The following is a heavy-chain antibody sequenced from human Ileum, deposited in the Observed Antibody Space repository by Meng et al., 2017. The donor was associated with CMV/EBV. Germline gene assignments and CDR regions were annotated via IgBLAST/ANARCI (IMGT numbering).Heavy chain of an antibody. CDR2: TYYRSKWYN. Sequence: SETLSLTCAISGDSVSSNSAAWNWIRQSPSRGLEWLGRTYYRSKWYNDYAVSVKSRITINPDTSKNQFSLQLNSVTPEDTAVYYCARDIAAAGREAGNFDYWGQGTLVTGAS. V-gene: IGHV6-1*01. D-gene: IGHD6-13*01. CDR1: GDSVSSNSAA. J-gene: IGHJ4*02. CDR3: ARDIAAAGREAGNFDY.